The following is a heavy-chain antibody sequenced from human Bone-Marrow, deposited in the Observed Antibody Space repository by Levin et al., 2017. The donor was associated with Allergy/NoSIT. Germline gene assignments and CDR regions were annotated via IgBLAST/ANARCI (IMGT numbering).Heavy chain of an antibody. CDR3: VRTGFSGYYYYS. Sequence: ASVKVSCKVSGYTFTSFDINWVRQATGQGLEWMGWMNPNYGTTNYAPKFQGRVTMTRDTSISTAYMEISSLTFEDTAVYYCVRTGFSGYYYYSWGQGTLVTVSS. J-gene: IGHJ4*02. CDR2: MNPNYGTT. CDR1: GYTFTSFD. D-gene: IGHD3-22*01. V-gene: IGHV1-8*01.